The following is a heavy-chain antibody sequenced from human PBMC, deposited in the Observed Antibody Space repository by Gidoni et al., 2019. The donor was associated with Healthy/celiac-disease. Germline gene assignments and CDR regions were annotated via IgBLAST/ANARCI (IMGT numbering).Heavy chain of an antibody. J-gene: IGHJ4*02. CDR2: ISYDGSNK. CDR1: GFTFSSYA. CDR3: ARDGHGYYFDY. D-gene: IGHD6-25*01. Sequence: QVQLVESGGGVVQPGGSLRLSCAASGFTFSSYAMHWVRQAPGKGLEWVAVISYDGSNKYYADSVKGRFTISRDNSKNTLYLQMNSLRAEDTAVYYCARDGHGYYFDYWGQGTLVTVSS. V-gene: IGHV3-30-3*01.